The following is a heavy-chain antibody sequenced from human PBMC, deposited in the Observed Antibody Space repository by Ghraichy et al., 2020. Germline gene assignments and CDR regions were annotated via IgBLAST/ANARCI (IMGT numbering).Heavy chain of an antibody. CDR2: IYYSGST. Sequence: SETLSLTCTVSGGSISSYYWSWIRQPPGKGLEWIGYIYYSGSTNYNPSLKSRVTTSVDTSKNQFSLKLSSVTAADTAVYYCARENRLRNFDYWGQGTLVTVSS. CDR3: ARENRLRNFDY. V-gene: IGHV4-59*01. J-gene: IGHJ4*02. D-gene: IGHD2-21*02. CDR1: GGSISSYY.